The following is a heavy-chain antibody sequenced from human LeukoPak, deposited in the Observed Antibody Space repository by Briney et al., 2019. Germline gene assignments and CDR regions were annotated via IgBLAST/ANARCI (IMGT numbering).Heavy chain of an antibody. D-gene: IGHD1-26*01. CDR1: GGSISSSSYY. J-gene: IGHJ4*02. Sequence: SETLSLTCTVSGGSISSSSYYWGWIRQPPGKGLERIGSIYYSGSTYYNPSLKSRVTISVDTSKNQFSLKLSSVTAADTAVYYCARHVRGNYYFDYWGQGTLVTVSS. CDR2: IYYSGST. V-gene: IGHV4-39*01. CDR3: ARHVRGNYYFDY.